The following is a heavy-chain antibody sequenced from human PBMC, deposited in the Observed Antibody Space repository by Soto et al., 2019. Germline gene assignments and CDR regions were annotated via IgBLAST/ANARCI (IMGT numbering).Heavy chain of an antibody. CDR1: GGSISSYY. V-gene: IGHV4-59*08. CDR2: IYYSGST. Sequence: SETVSLTCTVSGGSISSYYWSWIRQPPGKGLEWIGYIYYSGSTNYNPSLKSRVTISVDTSKNQFSLKLSSVTAADTAVYYCARLSLYGDDAFDIWGKGTMVTVSS. J-gene: IGHJ3*02. D-gene: IGHD4-17*01. CDR3: ARLSLYGDDAFDI.